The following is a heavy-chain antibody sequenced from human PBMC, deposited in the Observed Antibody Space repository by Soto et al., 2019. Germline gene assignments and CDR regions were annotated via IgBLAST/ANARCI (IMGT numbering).Heavy chain of an antibody. J-gene: IGHJ3*01. Sequence: PSETLSLTCAVYGGSFSGYYWSWIRQPPGKGLEWIGESNHSGSTNYNPSLKSRVTISVDTSKNQFSLKLSSVTAADTAVYYCARGHSSGYYTWGQGTMVTVSS. CDR3: ARGHSSGYYT. D-gene: IGHD3-22*01. CDR1: GGSFSGYY. CDR2: SNHSGST. V-gene: IGHV4-34*01.